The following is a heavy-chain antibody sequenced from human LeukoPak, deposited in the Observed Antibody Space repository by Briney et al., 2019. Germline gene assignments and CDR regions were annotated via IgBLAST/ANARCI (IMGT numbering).Heavy chain of an antibody. V-gene: IGHV3-21*01. CDR2: ISSSSSYI. J-gene: IGHJ5*02. CDR1: GFTFSSYS. CDR3: ARASGLWFGGSYNWFDP. Sequence: PGGSLRLSCAASGFTFSSYSMNWVRQAPGKGLEWVSSISSSSSYIYYADSVKGRFTISRDNAKNSLYLQMNSLRAEDTAVYYCARASGLWFGGSYNWFDPWGQGTLVTVSS. D-gene: IGHD3-10*01.